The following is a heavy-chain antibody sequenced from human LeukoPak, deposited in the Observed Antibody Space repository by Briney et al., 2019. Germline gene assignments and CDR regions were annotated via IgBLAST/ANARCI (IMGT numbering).Heavy chain of an antibody. CDR1: GFTFSYSW. D-gene: IGHD3-16*01. V-gene: IGHV3-7*03. CDR3: ARNQQLGGHSYYYYGMDV. CDR2: INQPGSQK. Sequence: GGSLRLSCVASGFTFSYSWMIWVRQAPGKGLEWVANINQPGSQKYHVDSVKGRFTISRDNARNSLFLQMNSLRADDTAIYYCARNQQLGGHSYYYYGMDVWGQGTTVTVSS. J-gene: IGHJ6*02.